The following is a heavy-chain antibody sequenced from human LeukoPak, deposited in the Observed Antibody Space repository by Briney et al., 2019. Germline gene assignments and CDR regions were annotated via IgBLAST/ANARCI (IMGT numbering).Heavy chain of an antibody. J-gene: IGHJ3*01. CDR3: VRDDGIGLDAFDV. CDR2: TYYRSKWYN. D-gene: IGHD1-14*01. V-gene: IGHV6-1*01. CDR1: GDSVSSNSAA. Sequence: SQTLSLTCAVSGDSVSSNSAAWNWIRQSPSRGLEWLGRTYYRSKWYNDYAVSVKSRITVNPDTSKNQFSLQLNSVTPEDTAVYYCVRDDGIGLDAFDVWSPGTMVTVSS.